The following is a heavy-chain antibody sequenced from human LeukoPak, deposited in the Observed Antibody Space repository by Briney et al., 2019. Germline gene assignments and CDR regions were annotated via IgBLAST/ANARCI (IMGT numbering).Heavy chain of an antibody. J-gene: IGHJ4*02. CDR1: GYTFTGYY. CDR2: INPNSGGT. Sequence: RASVKVSCKASGYTFTGYYMHWVRQAPGPGLEWMGWINPNSGGTNYAQKFQGRVTMTRDTSLSTAYMELSRLRSDDTAVYYCARDRPSPRYYFDYWGQGTLVTVSS. V-gene: IGHV1-2*02. CDR3: ARDRPSPRYYFDY.